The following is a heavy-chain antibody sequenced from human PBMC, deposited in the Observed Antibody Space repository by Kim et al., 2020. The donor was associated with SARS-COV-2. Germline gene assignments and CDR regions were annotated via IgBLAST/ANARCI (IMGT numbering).Heavy chain of an antibody. J-gene: IGHJ6*02. CDR2: IYTSGST. CDR3: AREILMALKGPTYYYYGMDV. D-gene: IGHD3-10*01. V-gene: IGHV4-4*07. Sequence: ETLSLTCTVSGGSISSYYWSWIRQPAGKGLEWIGRIYTSGSTNYNPSLKSRVTMSVDTSKNQFSLKLSSVTAADTAVYYCAREILMALKGPTYYYYGMDVWGQGTTVTVSS. CDR1: GGSISSYY.